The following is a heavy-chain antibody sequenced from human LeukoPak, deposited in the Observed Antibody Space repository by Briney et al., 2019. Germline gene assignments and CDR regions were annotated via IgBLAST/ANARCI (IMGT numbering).Heavy chain of an antibody. V-gene: IGHV3-23*01. CDR3: AKPLGYCSGGSCYWFDY. J-gene: IGHJ4*02. Sequence: GGSLRLSCAASGFTFSSYAMSWVRQAPGKGLEWVSAISGSGGSTYYADSVKGRFTISRDNSKNTLYLQMNSLRAEDTAVYYCAKPLGYCSGGSCYWFDYWGQGTLVTVSS. D-gene: IGHD2-15*01. CDR2: ISGSGGST. CDR1: GFTFSSYA.